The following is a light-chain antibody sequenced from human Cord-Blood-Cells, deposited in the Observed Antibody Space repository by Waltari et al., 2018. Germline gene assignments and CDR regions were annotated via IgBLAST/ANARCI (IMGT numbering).Light chain of an antibody. CDR1: SSNIGSNY. J-gene: IGLJ3*02. Sequence: QSVLPQPPSESGTPGQRVTTSCSGSSSNIGSNYVYWYQQLPGTAPKLLIYRNNPRPSGVPDRFSGSKSGTSASLAISGLRSEDEADYYCAAWDDSLSGWVFGGGTKLTVL. V-gene: IGLV1-47*01. CDR2: RNN. CDR3: AAWDDSLSGWV.